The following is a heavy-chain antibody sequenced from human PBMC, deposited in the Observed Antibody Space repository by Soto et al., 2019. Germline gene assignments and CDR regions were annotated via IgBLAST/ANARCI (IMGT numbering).Heavy chain of an antibody. CDR2: IYYDGST. J-gene: IGHJ4*02. CDR3: ASLQVPGNFDY. D-gene: IGHD6-13*01. Sequence: SETLSLTCTVSGDSIRSINNYWGWIRQPPGKGLEWIGNIYYDGSTFYNPSLKSRVAMSIDTSKNQFSLKLSSLTAADTAMYYCASLQVPGNFDYWGQGTLVTVSS. CDR1: GDSIRSINNY. V-gene: IGHV4-39*01.